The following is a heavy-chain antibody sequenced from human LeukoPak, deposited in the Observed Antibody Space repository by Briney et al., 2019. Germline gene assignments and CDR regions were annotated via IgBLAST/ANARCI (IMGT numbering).Heavy chain of an antibody. J-gene: IGHJ4*02. V-gene: IGHV1-8*01. CDR3: ARSDPRMATRRAASDY. D-gene: IGHD5-24*01. Sequence: GASVKVSCKASGYTFTSYDINWVRQATGQGLEWMGWMNPNSGNTGYAQKFQGRVTMTRNTSISTAYMELSSLRSEDTAVYYCARSDPRMATRRAASDYWGQGALVTVSA. CDR1: GYTFTSYD. CDR2: MNPNSGNT.